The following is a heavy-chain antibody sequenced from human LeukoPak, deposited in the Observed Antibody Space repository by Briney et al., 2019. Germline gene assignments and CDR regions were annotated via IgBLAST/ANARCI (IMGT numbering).Heavy chain of an antibody. CDR1: GGSISSSSYY. Sequence: SETLSLTCTVSGGSISSSSYYWGWIRQPPGKGLEWIGSISSSGSTYYNPSLKSRVTISVDTSKNQFSLKLSSVTAADTAVYYCARRIAAGSHIDYWGQGTLVTVSS. CDR3: ARRIAAGSHIDY. J-gene: IGHJ4*02. CDR2: ISSSGST. V-gene: IGHV4-39*01. D-gene: IGHD6-13*01.